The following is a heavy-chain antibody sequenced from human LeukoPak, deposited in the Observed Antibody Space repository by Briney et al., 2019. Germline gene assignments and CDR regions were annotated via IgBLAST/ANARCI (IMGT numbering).Heavy chain of an antibody. J-gene: IGHJ4*02. CDR3: AKDQPLSSSSEPDY. CDR2: ISGSGGST. Sequence: KPGGSLRLSCAASGFTFSSYAMSWVRQAPGKGLEWVSAISGSGGSTYYADSVKGRFTISRDNSKNTLYLQMNSLRAEDTAVYYCAKDQPLSSSSEPDYWGQGTLVTVSS. D-gene: IGHD6-6*01. CDR1: GFTFSSYA. V-gene: IGHV3-23*01.